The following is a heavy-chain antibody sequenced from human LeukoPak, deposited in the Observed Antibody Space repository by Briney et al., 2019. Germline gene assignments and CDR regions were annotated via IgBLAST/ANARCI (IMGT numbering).Heavy chain of an antibody. D-gene: IGHD3-22*01. CDR1: GFTFSSYA. Sequence: GGSLRLSCPASGFTFSSYALNWVRQAPGKGLEWVSAICGSGGSTYYLDCVKGRFTIHRHNSKNALYLPMNSLRAEDTAVDYCAKVYSNDSKLPRRAFDIWGQGTMVTVSS. V-gene: IGHV3-23*01. J-gene: IGHJ3*02. CDR2: ICGSGGST. CDR3: AKVYSNDSKLPRRAFDI.